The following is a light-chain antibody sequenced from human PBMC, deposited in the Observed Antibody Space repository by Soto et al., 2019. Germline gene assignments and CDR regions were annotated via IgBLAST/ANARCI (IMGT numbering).Light chain of an antibody. V-gene: IGKV1-5*03. CDR2: RAT. CDR1: QSISNS. CDR3: QHYSSYQYT. J-gene: IGKJ2*01. Sequence: DIQMTQSPSTLAAFVGDRVTITCRASQSISNSLAWYQQKPGKAPNLLIYRATSLESGVPSRFSGSGYKTDSTLTISNLQPDDFDTYYCQHYSSYQYTIGQETKLEIK.